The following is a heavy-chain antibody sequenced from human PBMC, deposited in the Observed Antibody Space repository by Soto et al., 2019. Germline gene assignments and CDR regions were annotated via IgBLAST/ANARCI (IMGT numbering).Heavy chain of an antibody. Sequence: SETLSLTCTVSGGSISGYYWSWVRQPAGKGLEWVGRIYSDGTTNYSPSLKSRVTMSLDTSKDQFSLHLNSVTAADTAVYYCSRVGCSNSKCYTRGMDVWGQGTTVTGLL. V-gene: IGHV4-4*07. J-gene: IGHJ6*02. CDR2: IYSDGTT. CDR3: SRVGCSNSKCYTRGMDV. CDR1: GGSISGYY. D-gene: IGHD2-2*01.